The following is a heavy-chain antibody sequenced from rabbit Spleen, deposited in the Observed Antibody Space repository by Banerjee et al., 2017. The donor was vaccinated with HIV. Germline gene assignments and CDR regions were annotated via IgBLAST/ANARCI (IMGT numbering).Heavy chain of an antibody. CDR1: RFDFNSGG. D-gene: IGHD6-1*01. J-gene: IGHJ4*01. CDR3: ARIPRYYTHGYRGYTYGAVFNL. Sequence: QEHLVESGGGLVQPGGSLKLSCKASRFDFNSGGVSWVRQAPGKGLEWIGYIDPVFGSTYYATWVNGRFTISSHNAQNTLYLQLHSLTAADTATYFCARIPRYYTHGYRGYTYGAVFNLWGPGTLVTVS. CDR2: IDPVFGST. V-gene: IGHV1S47*01.